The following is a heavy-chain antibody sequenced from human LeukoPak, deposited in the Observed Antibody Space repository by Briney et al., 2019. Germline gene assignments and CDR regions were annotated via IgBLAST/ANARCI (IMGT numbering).Heavy chain of an antibody. CDR3: ARGYSSSWYLFDY. J-gene: IGHJ4*02. V-gene: IGHV4-39*07. D-gene: IGHD6-13*01. Sequence: PSETLSLTCTVSGGSISSSSYYWGWIRQPPGKGLEWIGSIYYSGSTYYNPSLKSRVTISVDTSKNQFSLKLSSVTAADTAVYYCARGYSSSWYLFDYWGQGTLVTVSS. CDR1: GGSISSSSYY. CDR2: IYYSGST.